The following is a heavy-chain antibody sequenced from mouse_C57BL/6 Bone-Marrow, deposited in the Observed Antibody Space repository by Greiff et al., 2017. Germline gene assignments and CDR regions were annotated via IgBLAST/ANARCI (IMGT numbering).Heavy chain of an antibody. CDR2: IDPEDGDT. Sequence: VQLQQSGAELVRPGASVKMSCTASGFNITDYYMHWVKQRPEQGLEWIGGIDPEDGDTEYAPKFQGKATLTAATSSNTAYLPLSRLTSEASAVYYCTPFIATVASFAYWGQGTLVTVSA. D-gene: IGHD1-1*01. V-gene: IGHV14-1*01. J-gene: IGHJ3*01. CDR3: TPFIATVASFAY. CDR1: GFNITDYY.